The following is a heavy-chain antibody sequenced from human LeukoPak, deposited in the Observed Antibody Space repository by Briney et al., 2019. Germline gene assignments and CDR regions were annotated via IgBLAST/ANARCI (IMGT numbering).Heavy chain of an antibody. CDR2: INPKSGGT. CDR3: ARGRSFGELGVY. J-gene: IGHJ4*02. D-gene: IGHD3-10*01. CDR1: GYTFTGYY. V-gene: IGHV1-2*02. Sequence: GGSVKVSCKASGYTFTGYYMHWVRQAPGQGREWMGWINPKSGGTNYSQNFQGRVTMTRDTFIRTAYMELSRLTSDDTAAYYCARGRSFGELGVYWGQGTLLTVSS.